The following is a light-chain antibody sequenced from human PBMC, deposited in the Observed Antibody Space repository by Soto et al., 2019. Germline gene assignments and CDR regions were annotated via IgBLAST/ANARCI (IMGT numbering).Light chain of an antibody. CDR2: DAS. CDR1: QSVSNY. CDR3: QQRSNWPLIT. J-gene: IGKJ5*01. V-gene: IGKV3-11*01. Sequence: EIVLTQSPATLSLSPGERATLSCRASQSVSNYLAWYQQKPGQAPRLLISDASNRATGIPTRFSGSGSGTDFTLTISSLEPEDFEVYYCQQRSNWPLITFGQGTRLEIK.